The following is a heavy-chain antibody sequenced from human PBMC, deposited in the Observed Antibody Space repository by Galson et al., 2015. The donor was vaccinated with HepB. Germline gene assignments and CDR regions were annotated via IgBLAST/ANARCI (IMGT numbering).Heavy chain of an antibody. CDR2: ISYDGSHK. V-gene: IGHV3-30*04. Sequence: SLRLSCAASGFYFSTYPMHWVRQAPGKGLEWVAVISYDGSHKYYADSVKGRFTISRDNSKSTLFLQISSLRPEDMAVYYCARDGAAATVDSYFFDSWGQGALVTVSS. CDR1: GFYFSTYP. D-gene: IGHD2-15*01. J-gene: IGHJ4*02. CDR3: ARDGAAATVDSYFFDS.